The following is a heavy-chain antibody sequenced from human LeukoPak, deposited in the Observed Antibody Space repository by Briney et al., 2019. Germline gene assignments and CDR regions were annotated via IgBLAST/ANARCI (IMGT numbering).Heavy chain of an antibody. D-gene: IGHD3-22*01. CDR2: IYYSGST. Sequence: PSETLSLTCTVSGGSISSSSYYWGWIRQPPGKGLEWIGSIYYSGSTYYNPSLKSRVTISVDTSKNQFSLKLNSVTAADTAVYYCAREADSAEDAFDIWGQGTMVTVSS. J-gene: IGHJ3*02. CDR1: GGSISSSSYY. CDR3: AREADSAEDAFDI. V-gene: IGHV4-39*02.